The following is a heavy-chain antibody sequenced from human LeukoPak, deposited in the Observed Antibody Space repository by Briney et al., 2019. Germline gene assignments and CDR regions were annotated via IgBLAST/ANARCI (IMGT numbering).Heavy chain of an antibody. Sequence: AASVKVSCKASGYTFTDYYMHWVRQAPGQGLEWMGRFDPYNGGISYAQEFQGRVTITRDTSVSTDYMELSSLTSDDTAMYYCAGGGGSYGDVWGQGTMVAVSS. CDR2: FDPYNGGI. V-gene: IGHV1-2*06. CDR1: GYTFTDYY. D-gene: IGHD1-26*01. J-gene: IGHJ3*01. CDR3: AGGGGSYGDV.